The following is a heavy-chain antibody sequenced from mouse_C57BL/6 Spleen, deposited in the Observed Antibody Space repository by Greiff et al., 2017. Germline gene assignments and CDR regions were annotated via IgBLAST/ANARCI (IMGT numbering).Heavy chain of an antibody. Sequence: EVQGVESGGGLVKPGGSLKLSCAASGFTFSSYAMSWVRQTPEKRLEWVATISDGCSYTYYPDNVKGRFTFSRDNANNNLYLQMSHLKSEDTAMYYCARDAYYGSSYAMDYWGQGTSVTVSS. CDR1: GFTFSSYA. V-gene: IGHV5-4*01. D-gene: IGHD1-1*01. CDR3: ARDAYYGSSYAMDY. CDR2: ISDGCSYT. J-gene: IGHJ4*01.